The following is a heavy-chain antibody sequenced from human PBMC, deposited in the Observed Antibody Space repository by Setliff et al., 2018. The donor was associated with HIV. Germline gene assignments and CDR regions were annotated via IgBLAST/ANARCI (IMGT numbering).Heavy chain of an antibody. D-gene: IGHD1-26*01. V-gene: IGHV1-18*01. Sequence: ASVKVSCKASGYTLSTYLIAWVRQAPGQGLEWMGWISPFNGNTNYAQKLQGRVTVTSDKSTSIAYLELRSLRSDDTAVYYCARDHHSGRGSNFPWYSDLWGRGTLVTVSS. J-gene: IGHJ2*01. CDR2: ISPFNGNT. CDR1: GYTLSTYL. CDR3: ARDHHSGRGSNFPWYSDL.